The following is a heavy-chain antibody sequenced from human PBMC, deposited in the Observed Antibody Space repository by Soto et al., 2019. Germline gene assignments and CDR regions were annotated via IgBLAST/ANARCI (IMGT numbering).Heavy chain of an antibody. Sequence: PGESLKISCKGSGYSFTSYWIGWVRQMPGKGLEWMGIIYPGDSDTRYSPSFQGQVTISADKSISTAYLQWSSLKASDTAMYYCARLHYDILTGHPEGMDVWSQGTTVTVSS. J-gene: IGHJ6*02. D-gene: IGHD3-9*01. CDR1: GYSFTSYW. CDR2: IYPGDSDT. CDR3: ARLHYDILTGHPEGMDV. V-gene: IGHV5-51*01.